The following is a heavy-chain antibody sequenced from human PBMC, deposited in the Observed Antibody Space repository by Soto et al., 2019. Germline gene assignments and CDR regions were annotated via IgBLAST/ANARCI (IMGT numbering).Heavy chain of an antibody. V-gene: IGHV4-61*01. J-gene: IGHJ4*02. CDR1: GGSVSSGSYY. Sequence: QVQLQESGPGLVKPSETLSLTCTVSGGSVSSGSYYWSWIRQPPGKGLEWIGYIYYSGSTYYNPSLKSRVTISVDTSKNQFSLKLSSVTAADTAVYYCARGVRGVQMVDYWGQGTLVTVSS. CDR3: ARGVRGVQMVDY. CDR2: IYYSGST. D-gene: IGHD3-10*01.